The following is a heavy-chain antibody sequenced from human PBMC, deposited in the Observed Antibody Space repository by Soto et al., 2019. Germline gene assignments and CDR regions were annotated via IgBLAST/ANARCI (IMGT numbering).Heavy chain of an antibody. D-gene: IGHD7-27*01. CDR3: ARGLGIRGNWFDP. Sequence: EVQLVESGGGLVQPGGSLRLSCAASGFTFSSYWMSWVRQAPGKGLEWVANIKQDGSEKYYVDSVKDRFTISRDNAKNSLYLQMNSLRAEDTAVYYCARGLGIRGNWFDPWGQGTLVTVSS. CDR2: IKQDGSEK. J-gene: IGHJ5*02. V-gene: IGHV3-7*01. CDR1: GFTFSSYW.